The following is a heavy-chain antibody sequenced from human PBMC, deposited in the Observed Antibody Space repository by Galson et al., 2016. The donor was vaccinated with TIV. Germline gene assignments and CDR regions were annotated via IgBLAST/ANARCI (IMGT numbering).Heavy chain of an antibody. CDR3: ARTQSCGGDCYYFDY. CDR2: INPSGGGT. CDR1: GYPVTTHY. V-gene: IGHV1-46*01. D-gene: IGHD2-21*02. Sequence: SVKVSCKAPGYPVTTHYMHWVRQGPGQGLEWMGIINPSGGGTTYAQNFQGRLIMTGDTSTSTVYMELSSLRSEDTAVYYCARTQSCGGDCYYFDYWGQGALVTVSS. J-gene: IGHJ4*02.